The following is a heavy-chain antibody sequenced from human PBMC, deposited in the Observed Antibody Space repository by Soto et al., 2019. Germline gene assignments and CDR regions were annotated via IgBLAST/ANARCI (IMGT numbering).Heavy chain of an antibody. D-gene: IGHD2-2*01. CDR2: INHSGST. V-gene: IGHV4-34*01. Sequence: QVQLQQWGAGLLKPSETLSLTCAVYGGSFSGYYWSWIRQPPGKGLEWSGEINHSGSTNYNPSLKSRVTISVDTSKNQFSLKLSSVTAADTAVYYCARGYCSSTSCYVYWFDPWGQGTLVTVSS. CDR1: GGSFSGYY. CDR3: ARGYCSSTSCYVYWFDP. J-gene: IGHJ5*02.